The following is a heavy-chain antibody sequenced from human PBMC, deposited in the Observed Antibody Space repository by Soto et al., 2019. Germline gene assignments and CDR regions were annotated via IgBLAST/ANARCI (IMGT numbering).Heavy chain of an antibody. CDR1: GFTFSSYG. CDR2: ISYDGSNK. CDR3: AKDWAGGELRPYYGMDV. D-gene: IGHD1-26*01. V-gene: IGHV3-30*18. J-gene: IGHJ6*02. Sequence: QVQLVESGGGVVQPGRSLRLSCAASGFTFSSYGMHWVRQAPGKGLEWVAVISYDGSNKYYADSVKGRFTISRDNSKNTLYLQMNSLRAEDTAVYYCAKDWAGGELRPYYGMDVWGQGPTVTVSS.